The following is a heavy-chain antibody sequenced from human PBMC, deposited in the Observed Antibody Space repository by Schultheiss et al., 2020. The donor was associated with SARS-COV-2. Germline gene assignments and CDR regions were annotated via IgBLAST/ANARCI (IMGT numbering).Heavy chain of an antibody. Sequence: SETLSLTCAVYGGSFSGYYWSWIRQPAGKGLEWIGRIYTSGSTNYNPSLKSRVTMSVDTSKNQFSLKLSSVTAADTAVYYCARHLSGGHLGGSYDYWGQGTLVTVSS. V-gene: IGHV4-59*10. CDR3: ARHLSGGHLGGSYDY. D-gene: IGHD1-26*01. J-gene: IGHJ4*02. CDR2: IYTSGST. CDR1: GGSFSGYY.